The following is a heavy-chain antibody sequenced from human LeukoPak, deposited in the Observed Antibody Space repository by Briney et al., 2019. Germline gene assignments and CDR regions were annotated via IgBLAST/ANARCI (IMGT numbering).Heavy chain of an antibody. V-gene: IGHV3-21*01. CDR2: ISTSSSYI. CDR1: GFTFSSYS. Sequence: GGSLRLSCAASGFTFSSYSMNWVRQAPGKGLEWVSSISTSSSYINYADSVKGRFTISRDNAKKSLHLQMNSLRAEDTAVYYCVRGRERVAATNNWFDPWGQGTLVTVSS. CDR3: VRGRERVAATNNWFDP. D-gene: IGHD2-15*01. J-gene: IGHJ5*02.